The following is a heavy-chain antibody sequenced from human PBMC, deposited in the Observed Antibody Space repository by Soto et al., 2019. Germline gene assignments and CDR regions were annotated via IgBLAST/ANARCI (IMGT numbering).Heavy chain of an antibody. CDR2: INAGNGNT. D-gene: IGHD3-22*01. V-gene: IGHV1-3*01. J-gene: IGHJ6*02. Sequence: GASVKVSCKASGYTFTSYAMHWVRQAPGQRLEWMGWINAGNGNTKYSQKFQGRVTITRDTSASTAYMELSSLRSEDTAVYYCARDHCYYDSSGYCSIYYYGMDVWGQGTTVTVSS. CDR3: ARDHCYYDSSGYCSIYYYGMDV. CDR1: GYTFTSYA.